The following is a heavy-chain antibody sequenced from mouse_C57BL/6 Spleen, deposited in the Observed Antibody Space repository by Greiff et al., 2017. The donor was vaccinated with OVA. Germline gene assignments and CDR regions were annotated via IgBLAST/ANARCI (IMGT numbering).Heavy chain of an antibody. J-gene: IGHJ1*03. V-gene: IGHV14-4*01. Sequence: EVQLQQSGAELVRPGASVKLSCTASGFNFKDDYMHWVKQRPEQGLEWIGWIDPENGDTEYASKFQGKATITADTSSNTAYLQLSSLTSEDTAVYYCTQRNDYWYFDVRGTGTTVTVSS. CDR2: IDPENGDT. CDR1: GFNFKDDY. D-gene: IGHD2-3*01. CDR3: TQRNDYWYFDV.